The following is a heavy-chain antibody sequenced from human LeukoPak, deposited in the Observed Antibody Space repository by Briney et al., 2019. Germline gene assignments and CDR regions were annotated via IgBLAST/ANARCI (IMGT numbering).Heavy chain of an antibody. V-gene: IGHV4-34*01. CDR3: ARGGPYCSGGSCYGYYFDY. Sequence: SETLSLTCAVYGGSFSGYYWSWIRQPPGKGLEWIGEISHSGSTNYNPSLKSRVTISVDTSKNQFSLKLSSVTAADTAVYYCARGGPYCSGGSCYGYYFDYWGQGTLVTVSS. CDR2: ISHSGST. J-gene: IGHJ4*02. D-gene: IGHD2-15*01. CDR1: GGSFSGYY.